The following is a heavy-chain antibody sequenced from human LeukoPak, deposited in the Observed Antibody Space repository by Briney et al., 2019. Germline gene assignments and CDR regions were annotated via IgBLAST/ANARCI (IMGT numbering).Heavy chain of an antibody. CDR3: ARAAPHYYDSSGYLY. J-gene: IGHJ4*02. CDR2: IYYSGST. D-gene: IGHD3-22*01. V-gene: IGHV4-31*03. CDR1: GGSISSGGYY. Sequence: SETLSLTCTVSGGSISSGGYYWSWIRQHPGKGLEWIGYIYYSGSTYYNPSLKSRVTISVDTSKNQFSLKLSSVTAADTAVYYCARAAPHYYDSSGYLYWGQGTLVTVSS.